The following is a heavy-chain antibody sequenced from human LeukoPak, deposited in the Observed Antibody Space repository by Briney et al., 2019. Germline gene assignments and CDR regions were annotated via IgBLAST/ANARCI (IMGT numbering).Heavy chain of an antibody. Sequence: GGSLRLSCAASGFTFDDYAMHWVRQAPGKGLEWVSGISWNSGRIDYADAVKGRFTISRDNAKNSLYPQMNSLRAEDMALYYCAKDIGSSGYYNHFDYWGQGTLVTVSS. CDR1: GFTFDDYA. J-gene: IGHJ4*02. D-gene: IGHD3-22*01. V-gene: IGHV3-9*03. CDR2: ISWNSGRI. CDR3: AKDIGSSGYYNHFDY.